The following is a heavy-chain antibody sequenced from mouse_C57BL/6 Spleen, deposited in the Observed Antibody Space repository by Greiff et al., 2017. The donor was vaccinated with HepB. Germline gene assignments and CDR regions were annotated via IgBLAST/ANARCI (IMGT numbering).Heavy chain of an antibody. CDR1: GFTFSSYA. V-gene: IGHV5-9-1*02. CDR2: ISSGGDYI. CDR3: TSKTAQATLFAY. J-gene: IGHJ3*01. D-gene: IGHD3-2*02. Sequence: EVKLLESGEGLVKPGGSLKLSCAASGFTFSSYAMSWVRQTPEKRLEWVAYISSGGDYIYYADTVKGRFTISRDNARNTLYLQMSSLKSEDTAMYYCTSKTAQATLFAYWGQGTLVTVSA.